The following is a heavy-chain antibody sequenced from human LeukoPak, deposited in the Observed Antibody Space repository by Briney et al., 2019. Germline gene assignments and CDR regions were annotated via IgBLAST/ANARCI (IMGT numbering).Heavy chain of an antibody. D-gene: IGHD1-1*01. CDR1: GYTFTSYG. Sequence: SCKASGYTFTSYGMHWVRQAPGKGLEWVAVIWYDGSNKYYADSVKGRFTISRDNSKNTLYLQMNSLRAEDTAVYYCASRTETIDYWGQGTLVTVSS. V-gene: IGHV3-33*01. CDR2: IWYDGSNK. CDR3: ASRTETIDY. J-gene: IGHJ4*02.